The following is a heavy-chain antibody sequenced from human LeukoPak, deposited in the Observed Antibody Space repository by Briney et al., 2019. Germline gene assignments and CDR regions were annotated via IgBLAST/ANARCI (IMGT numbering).Heavy chain of an antibody. D-gene: IGHD4-17*01. CDR1: RLTHSNFE. CDR3: VTPTGY. CDR2: ISSKGGTI. V-gene: IGHV3-48*03. Sequence: GRSLRLSCAVSRLTHSNFEMNWVSHAPGKGWGWVSYISSKGGTINDANSVKGRFPTARDNVENSLYLQMNGLKSEDTAVYYCVTPTGYWGQGTLVTVSS. J-gene: IGHJ4*02.